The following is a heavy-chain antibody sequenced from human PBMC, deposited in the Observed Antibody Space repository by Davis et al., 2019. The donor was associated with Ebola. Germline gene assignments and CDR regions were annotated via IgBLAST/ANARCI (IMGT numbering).Heavy chain of an antibody. Sequence: SETLSLTCAVYGGSFSGYYWSWIRQPPGRGLEWIGEINHSGSTNYNPSLESRITISVDTSKRQFSLKLTSVTAADTAVYYCASPGDYVRYFRHWGQGTLVTVSS. CDR1: GGSFSGYY. D-gene: IGHD4-17*01. V-gene: IGHV4-34*01. CDR3: ASPGDYVRYFRH. CDR2: INHSGST. J-gene: IGHJ1*01.